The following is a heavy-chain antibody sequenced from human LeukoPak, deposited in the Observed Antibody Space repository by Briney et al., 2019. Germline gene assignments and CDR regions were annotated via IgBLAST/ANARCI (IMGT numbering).Heavy chain of an antibody. Sequence: GGSLRLSCAASGFTFSSYEMNWIRQAPGKGLEWVSYSSSSGSTIYYADSVKGRFTISRDNAKNSLYLQMNSLRAEDTAVYYCATSTSRGPYYYYMDVWGKGTTVTVSS. CDR3: ATSTSRGPYYYYMDV. V-gene: IGHV3-48*03. CDR1: GFTFSSYE. D-gene: IGHD2-2*01. J-gene: IGHJ6*03. CDR2: SSSSGSTI.